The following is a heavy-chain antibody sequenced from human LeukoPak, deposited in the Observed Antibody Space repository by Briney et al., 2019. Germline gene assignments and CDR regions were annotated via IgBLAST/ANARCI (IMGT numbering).Heavy chain of an antibody. CDR2: INHSGST. Sequence: SETLSLTCAVYGGSFSGYYWSWIRQPPGKGLEWIGEINHSGSTNYNPSLKSRVTISVDTSKNQFSLKLSSVTAADTAVYYCARDYCTNGVYHKGNWFDPWGQGTLVTVSS. CDR1: GGSFSGYY. D-gene: IGHD2-8*01. CDR3: ARDYCTNGVYHKGNWFDP. J-gene: IGHJ5*02. V-gene: IGHV4-34*01.